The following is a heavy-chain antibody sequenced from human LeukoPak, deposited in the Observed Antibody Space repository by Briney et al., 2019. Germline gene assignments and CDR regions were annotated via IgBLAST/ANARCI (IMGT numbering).Heavy chain of an antibody. CDR3: ARQISDYYDYYMDV. V-gene: IGHV4-39*01. Sequence: SETLSLTCTVSGGSISSSNNYWGWIRQPPGKGLEWIGTIYYSGTTYYNPSLESRVTISEDTSKNPFSLTLRSVTAADTAVYYCARQISDYYDYYMDVWGKGTTVTVSS. CDR1: GGSISSSNNY. D-gene: IGHD3-10*01. J-gene: IGHJ6*03. CDR2: IYYSGTT.